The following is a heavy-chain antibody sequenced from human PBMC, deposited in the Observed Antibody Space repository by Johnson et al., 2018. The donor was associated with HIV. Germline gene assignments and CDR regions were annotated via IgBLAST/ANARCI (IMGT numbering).Heavy chain of an antibody. Sequence: MMLVESGGGLVQPGGSLRLSCAASGFTVSSNYMSWVRQAPGKGLEWVSVIYSGGNTYYADSVKGRFTISRDNSKNTLYLQMNSLGVEDTAVYYCAGEGGIRGPSPVDAFDIWGQGTMVTVSS. V-gene: IGHV3-66*01. CDR1: GFTVSSNY. D-gene: IGHD3-16*01. CDR3: AGEGGIRGPSPVDAFDI. CDR2: IYSGGNT. J-gene: IGHJ3*02.